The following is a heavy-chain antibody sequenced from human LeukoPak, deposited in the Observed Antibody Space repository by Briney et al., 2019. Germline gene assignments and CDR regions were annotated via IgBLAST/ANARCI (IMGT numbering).Heavy chain of an antibody. V-gene: IGHV3-64*01. J-gene: IGHJ4*02. CDR1: GFTFSSYG. CDR3: ARALQWLASDC. CDR2: ISSNGGST. Sequence: GGSLRLSCAASGFTFSSYGLHWVRQAPGKGLEYVSAISSNGGSTYYANSVKGRFTISRDNSKNTLYLQMDSLRPEDMAVYYCARALQWLASDCWGQGTLVTVSS. D-gene: IGHD6-19*01.